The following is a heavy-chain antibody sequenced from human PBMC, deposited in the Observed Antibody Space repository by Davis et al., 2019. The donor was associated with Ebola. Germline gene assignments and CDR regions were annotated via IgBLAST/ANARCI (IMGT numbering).Heavy chain of an antibody. CDR2: INPSGGST. J-gene: IGHJ4*02. D-gene: IGHD2-2*01. CDR3: ARGGELSIVVVPAAMMGFDY. CDR1: GYTFTSYY. Sequence: ASVKVSCKASGYTFTSYYMHWVRQAPGQGLEWMGIINPSGGSTSYAQKFQGRVTMTRDTSTSTVYMELSSLRSEDTAVYYCARGGELSIVVVPAAMMGFDYWGQGTLVTVSS. V-gene: IGHV1-46*01.